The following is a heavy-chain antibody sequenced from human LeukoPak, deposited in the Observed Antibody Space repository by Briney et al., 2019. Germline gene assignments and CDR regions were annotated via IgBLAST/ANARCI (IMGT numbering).Heavy chain of an antibody. Sequence: GASVKVSCKASGYTFIDYYLHWVRQALGQGLEWMGWINPNSGDTNYAQKFQGRVSMTRDTSISTAYMELSRLRPDDSAVYYCVREEGHQLVPLDYWGQGTLVTVSS. CDR1: GYTFIDYY. J-gene: IGHJ4*02. V-gene: IGHV1-2*02. CDR2: INPNSGDT. CDR3: VREEGHQLVPLDY. D-gene: IGHD6-13*01.